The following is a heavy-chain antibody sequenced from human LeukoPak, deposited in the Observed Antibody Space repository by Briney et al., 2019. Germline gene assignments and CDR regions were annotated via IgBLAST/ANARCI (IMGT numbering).Heavy chain of an antibody. V-gene: IGHV1-18*01. CDR3: ARKACYGVCHYFDF. Sequence: GASLKVSSKAPRYSSTSYGISSVRQAPRQGLEWMGWINTMNGNTNYAQEVQGRVTVTTDTSTSTAYMELTTLRSDDTAVYYCARKACYGVCHYFDFWGPGSLVTVSS. J-gene: IGHJ4*02. D-gene: IGHD2-8*01. CDR1: RYSSTSYG. CDR2: INTMNGNT.